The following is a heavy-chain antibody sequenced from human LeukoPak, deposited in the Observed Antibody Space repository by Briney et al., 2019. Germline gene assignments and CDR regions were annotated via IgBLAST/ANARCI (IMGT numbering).Heavy chain of an antibody. V-gene: IGHV4-38-2*01. CDR1: GYSISSGYY. D-gene: IGHD3-10*01. Sequence: SETLSLTCAVSGYSISSGYYWGWIRQPPGKGLEWIGRVYHSGSTYYNPSLKSRVTISVDTAKNQFALKLSSVTAADTAVYYCARAMVRGIWFGPWGQGTLVTVSS. CDR3: ARAMVRGIWFGP. CDR2: VYHSGST. J-gene: IGHJ5*02.